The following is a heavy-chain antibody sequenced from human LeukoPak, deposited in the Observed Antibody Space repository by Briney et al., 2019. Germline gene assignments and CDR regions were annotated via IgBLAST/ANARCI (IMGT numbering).Heavy chain of an antibody. V-gene: IGHV1-8*01. CDR2: MNPNSGNT. J-gene: IGHJ6*03. CDR3: ARGVVGTIFGVVISPRYYMDV. Sequence: ASVKVSCKASGYTFTSYDINWVRQATGQGLGWMGWMNPNSGNTGYAQKFQGRVTMTRNTSISTAYMELSSLRSEDTAVYYCARGVVGTIFGVVISPRYYMDVWGKGTTVTVSS. CDR1: GYTFTSYD. D-gene: IGHD3-3*01.